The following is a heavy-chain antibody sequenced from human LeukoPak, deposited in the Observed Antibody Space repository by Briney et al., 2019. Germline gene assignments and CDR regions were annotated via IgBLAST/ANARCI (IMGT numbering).Heavy chain of an antibody. Sequence: SVKVSCKASGGTFSSYAISWVRQAPGQGLEWMGRIIPILGIANYAQKFQGRVTITADKSTSTAYMELSSLRSEDTAVYYCARLGGAVAGSDPWGQGTLVTVSS. V-gene: IGHV1-69*04. J-gene: IGHJ5*02. D-gene: IGHD6-19*01. CDR3: ARLGGAVAGSDP. CDR2: IIPILGIA. CDR1: GGTFSSYA.